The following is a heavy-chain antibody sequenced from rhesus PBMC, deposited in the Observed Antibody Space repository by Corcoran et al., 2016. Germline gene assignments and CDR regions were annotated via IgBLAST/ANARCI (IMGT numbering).Heavy chain of an antibody. V-gene: IGHV4S9*01. CDR1: GGSMSESSF. Sequence: QVRLQESGPGLVKSSETLSLTCAVSGGSMSESSFCNWIRQPPGKGLEWIGNIYAHSVTHYNPSLKSRVTISKDTSNHQFFLKVTSVTAADTAVYYCASPVERGRFEVWGAGVLVTVSS. D-gene: IGHD3-34*01. CDR3: ASPVERGRFEV. CDR2: IYAHSVT. J-gene: IGHJ5-1*01.